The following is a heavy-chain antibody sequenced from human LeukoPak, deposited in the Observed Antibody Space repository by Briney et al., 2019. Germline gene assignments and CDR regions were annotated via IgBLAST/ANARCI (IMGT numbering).Heavy chain of an antibody. J-gene: IGHJ5*02. CDR2: MYHNGST. Sequence: SETLSLTCTVSGGSISSISYYWGWIRQPPGKGLEWIGSMYHNGSTYYNPSLKSRVTISVDTSKNQFSLKLTSVTAADTAVYYCARHPSGRMWLQQGGWFDPWGQGTLVTVSS. V-gene: IGHV4-39*01. CDR3: ARHPSGRMWLQQGGWFDP. CDR1: GGSISSISYY. D-gene: IGHD5-24*01.